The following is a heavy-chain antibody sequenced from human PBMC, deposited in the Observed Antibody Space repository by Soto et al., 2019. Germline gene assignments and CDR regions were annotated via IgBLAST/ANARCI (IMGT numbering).Heavy chain of an antibody. CDR1: GFTFNTYW. Sequence: EVQLVESGGGLVQPGGSLRLSCAASGFTFNTYWMHWVRQAPGRGLVWVSRLNSDGSSKYYGDSMKGRFTISRDNADNTVYLQMNSLRDEDTAVYFCVRGFKNYYAMDVWVQGTTVTVSS. J-gene: IGHJ6*02. V-gene: IGHV3-74*01. CDR2: LNSDGSSK. CDR3: VRGFKNYYAMDV.